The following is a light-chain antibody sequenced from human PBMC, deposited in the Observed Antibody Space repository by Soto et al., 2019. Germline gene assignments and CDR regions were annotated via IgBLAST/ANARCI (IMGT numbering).Light chain of an antibody. J-gene: IGKJ1*01. Sequence: DVRLTQSPSSVSASVGDSLTLTCRASETVTSYLNWYQQKPGKAPKLLIYGASTLQSGVPSRFSGSGTGTDFTLTIVNLQPDDFATYYCQQSYRFPKTFGRGTKVEV. CDR3: QQSYRFPKT. V-gene: IGKV1-39*01. CDR1: ETVTSY. CDR2: GAS.